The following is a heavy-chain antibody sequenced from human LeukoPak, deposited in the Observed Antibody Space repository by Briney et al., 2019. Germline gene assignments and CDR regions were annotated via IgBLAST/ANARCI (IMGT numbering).Heavy chain of an antibody. J-gene: IGHJ4*02. CDR1: GFTFDDYA. CDR3: AKAYYYDGSGYYDY. V-gene: IGHV3-43D*03. D-gene: IGHD3-22*01. Sequence: PGGSLRLSCAASGFTFDDYAMHWVRQAPGKGLEWVSLISWDGGSTYYADSVKGRFTISRDNSKNSLYLQMNSLRAEDTALYYCAKAYYYDGSGYYDYWGQGTLVTVSS. CDR2: ISWDGGST.